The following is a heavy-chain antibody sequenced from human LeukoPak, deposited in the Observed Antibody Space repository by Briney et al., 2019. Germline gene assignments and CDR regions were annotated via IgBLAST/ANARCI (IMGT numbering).Heavy chain of an antibody. D-gene: IGHD1-1*01. J-gene: IGHJ6*03. CDR1: GFTFSSYA. V-gene: IGHV3-30-3*01. Sequence: PGGSLRLSCAASGFTFSSYAMHWVRQAPGKGLEWVAVISYDGSNKYYADSVKGRFTISRDNSKNTLYLQMNSLRAEDTAVYYCAKGSTGTHYYYYYMDVWGKGTTVTVSS. CDR2: ISYDGSNK. CDR3: AKGSTGTHYYYYYMDV.